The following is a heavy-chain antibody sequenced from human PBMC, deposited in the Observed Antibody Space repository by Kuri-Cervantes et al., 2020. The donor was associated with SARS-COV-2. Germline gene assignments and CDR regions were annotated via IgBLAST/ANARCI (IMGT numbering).Heavy chain of an antibody. CDR1: ETTFPNYD. CDR3: ASWYYYDSSGYSTNDAFDI. V-gene: IGHV1-18*01. CDR2: ISAYNGNT. D-gene: IGHD3-22*01. J-gene: IGHJ3*02. Sequence: ASVKVSCKTPETTFPNYDINWVRQATGQGLEWMGWISAYNGNTNYAQKLQGRATMTTDTSTSTAYMELRSLRSDDTAVYYCASWYYYDSSGYSTNDAFDIWGQGTMVTVSS.